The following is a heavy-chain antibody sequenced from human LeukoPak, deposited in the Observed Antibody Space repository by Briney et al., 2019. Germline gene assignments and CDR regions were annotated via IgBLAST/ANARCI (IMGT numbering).Heavy chain of an antibody. Sequence: PSETLSLTCTVSGGSISSYYWSWIRQPPGKGLEWIGEINHSGSTNYNPSLKSRVTISVDTSKNQFSLKLSSVTAADTAVYYCAKYGGYSYFDYWGQGTLVTVSS. CDR3: AKYGGYSYFDY. V-gene: IGHV4-34*01. CDR1: GGSISSYY. CDR2: INHSGST. J-gene: IGHJ4*02. D-gene: IGHD5-12*01.